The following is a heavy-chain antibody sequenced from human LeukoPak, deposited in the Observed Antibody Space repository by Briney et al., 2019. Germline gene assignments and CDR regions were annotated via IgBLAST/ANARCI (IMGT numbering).Heavy chain of an antibody. J-gene: IGHJ5*02. CDR3: ARDQYCSSTSCYGIDWFDP. CDR2: INPNSGGT. V-gene: IGHV1-2*06. D-gene: IGHD2-2*01. Sequence: ASVKVSCKASGYTFTGYYMHWVRQAPGQGLEWMGRINPNSGGTNYAQKFQGRVTITADESTSTAYMELSSLRSEDTAVYYCARDQYCSSTSCYGIDWFDPWGQGTLVTVSS. CDR1: GYTFTGYY.